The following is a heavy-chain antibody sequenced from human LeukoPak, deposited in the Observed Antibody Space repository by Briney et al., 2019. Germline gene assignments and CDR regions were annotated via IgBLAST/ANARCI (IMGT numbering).Heavy chain of an antibody. CDR2: INNDGRAT. J-gene: IGHJ4*02. CDR3: ARDVGYSAYD. V-gene: IGHV3-74*01. CDR1: GFTFRSSW. D-gene: IGHD5-12*01. Sequence: PGGSLRLSCAASGFTFRSSWMHWVRQGPGKGLVWVSRINNDGRATTYADSVKGRFTISRDTAKNTVFLQMNSLRAEDTAVYYSARDVGYSAYDWGQGTLVTVSS.